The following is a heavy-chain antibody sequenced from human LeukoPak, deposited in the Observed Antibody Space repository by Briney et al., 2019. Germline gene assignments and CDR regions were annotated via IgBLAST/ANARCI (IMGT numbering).Heavy chain of an antibody. D-gene: IGHD4-17*01. CDR1: GFTLKIYP. CDR3: AREGVQTTVDEFDT. J-gene: IGHJ3*02. CDR2: ISHDGSDK. V-gene: IGHV3-30*04. Sequence: PGGALRLSCAASGFTLKIYPMHAVRQAPGKGREWLSVISHDGSDKNNADSVKGRFITSRDNSTNTIYMQLNSLRPEDTAMYYCAREGVQTTVDEFDTWGLGTMVIVSS.